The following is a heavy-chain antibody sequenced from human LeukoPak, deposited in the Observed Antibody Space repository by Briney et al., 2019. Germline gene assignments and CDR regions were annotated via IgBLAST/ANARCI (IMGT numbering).Heavy chain of an antibody. V-gene: IGHV4-59*01. Sequence: SETLSLTCTVSGVSISSYYWSWIRQPPGKGLELIGYIYYSGSTNYNPSLKSRVTISVDSSKNQLSLKLSSVTAADTAVYYCARFSVAAAGTGWFNPWGQGTLVTVSA. CDR2: IYYSGST. J-gene: IGHJ5*02. CDR1: GVSISSYY. CDR3: ARFSVAAAGTGWFNP. D-gene: IGHD6-13*01.